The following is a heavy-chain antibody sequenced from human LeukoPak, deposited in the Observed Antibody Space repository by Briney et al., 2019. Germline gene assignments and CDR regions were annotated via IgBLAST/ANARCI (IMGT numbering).Heavy chain of an antibody. CDR3: VKDQDSGAYSRFDY. CDR2: ISGSGGST. J-gene: IGHJ4*02. CDR1: GFTFNSYA. Sequence: GGSLRLSCAASGFTFNSYAMSWVRQAPGKGLEWVSSISGSGGSTYYTDSVKGRFTISRDNSKNTLYLQMNSLRAEDTAVYYCVKDQDSGAYSRFDYWGQGTLVTVSS. D-gene: IGHD3-22*01. V-gene: IGHV3-23*01.